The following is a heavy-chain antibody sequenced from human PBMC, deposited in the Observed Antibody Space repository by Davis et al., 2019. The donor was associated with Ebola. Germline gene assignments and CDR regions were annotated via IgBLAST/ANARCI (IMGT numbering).Heavy chain of an antibody. CDR3: ARGSGWLSDY. CDR2: IKQDGSEE. Sequence: PGGSLRLSCAASKFSFSTYWMSWIRQAPGKGLEWVAIIKQDGSEELYVDSVKGRFTISRDNAKNSVYLQMNSLRADDTGVYFCARGSGWLSDYWGQGTLVTVSS. D-gene: IGHD6-19*01. CDR1: KFSFSTYW. V-gene: IGHV3-7*01. J-gene: IGHJ4*02.